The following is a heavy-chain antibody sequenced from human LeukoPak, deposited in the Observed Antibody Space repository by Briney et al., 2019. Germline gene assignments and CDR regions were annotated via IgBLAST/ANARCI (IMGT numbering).Heavy chain of an antibody. CDR1: GGSFSGYY. D-gene: IGHD3-9*01. CDR3: ARDILTGSPNYYYGMDA. V-gene: IGHV4-34*01. J-gene: IGHJ6*02. CDR2: IHHSGST. Sequence: PSETLSLTCAVYGGSFSGYYWSWIRQPPGKGLEWIGEIHHSGSTNYNPSLKSRVTISVDTSKNQFSLKLSSVTAADTAVYYCARDILTGSPNYYYGMDAWGQGTTVTVSS.